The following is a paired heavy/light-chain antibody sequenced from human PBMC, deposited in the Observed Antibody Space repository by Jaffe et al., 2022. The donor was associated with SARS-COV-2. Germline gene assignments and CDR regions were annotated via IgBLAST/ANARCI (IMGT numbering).Light chain of an antibody. CDR2: AAS. Sequence: DIQMTQSPSSLSASVGDRVTITCRASQSISNYLNWYQQKPGKAPKFLIYAASSLQGGVPSRFSGSGSGTHFTLTISSLQPEDFATYYCQQSYSTPTFGGGTKVGIK. J-gene: IGKJ4*01. CDR1: QSISNY. V-gene: IGKV1-39*01. CDR3: QQSYSTPT.
Heavy chain of an antibody. D-gene: IGHD6-13*01. Sequence: EVQLVESGGGLIQPGGSLRLSCAASEFTVSGNYMNWVRQAPGKGLEWVSVIYSDGTTYYADSVKGRFTVSRDSSKNTLYLQMNSLRAEDTAVYYCARAHGRVNSTWNYFDYWGLGTLVTVSS. CDR2: IYSDGTT. CDR1: EFTVSGNY. V-gene: IGHV3-53*01. J-gene: IGHJ4*02. CDR3: ARAHGRVNSTWNYFDY.